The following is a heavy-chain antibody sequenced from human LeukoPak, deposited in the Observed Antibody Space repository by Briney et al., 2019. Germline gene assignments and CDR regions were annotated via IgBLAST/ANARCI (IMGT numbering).Heavy chain of an antibody. Sequence: PGGSLRLSCAASGFTFSSYSMNWVRQAPGRGLECVSSISSISRYIYYADSVKGRFTISRDNAKNSLYLQMNSLRAEDTAVYYCARDQGIAAFDPWGQGTLVTVSS. V-gene: IGHV3-21*01. J-gene: IGHJ5*02. D-gene: IGHD6-13*01. CDR1: GFTFSSYS. CDR2: ISSISRYI. CDR3: ARDQGIAAFDP.